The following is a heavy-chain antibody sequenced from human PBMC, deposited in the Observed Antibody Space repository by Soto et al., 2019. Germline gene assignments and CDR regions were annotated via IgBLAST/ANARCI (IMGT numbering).Heavy chain of an antibody. CDR3: AKGLYSGSYFDY. CDR1: GFTFSSYG. D-gene: IGHD1-26*01. Sequence: EVQLLESGGGLVQPGGSLRLSCAASGFTFSSYGMTWVRQAPGKGLGWVSTISGSGGSTYYADSVKGQFTISRDNSKNTLYLQMNSLRAEDTAVYYCAKGLYSGSYFDYWGQGTLVTVSS. CDR2: ISGSGGST. V-gene: IGHV3-23*01. J-gene: IGHJ4*02.